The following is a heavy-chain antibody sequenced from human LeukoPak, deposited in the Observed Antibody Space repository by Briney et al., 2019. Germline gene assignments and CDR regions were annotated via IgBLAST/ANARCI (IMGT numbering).Heavy chain of an antibody. D-gene: IGHD5-12*01. V-gene: IGHV3-48*04. CDR1: GFTFSSYS. Sequence: PGGSLRLSCAASGFTFSSYSMNWVRQAPGKGLEWVSGISWNSGSIGYADSVKGRFTISRDNAKNSLYLQMNSLRAEDTAVYYCARGGYSGYDSHYVIDYWGQGTLVTVSS. J-gene: IGHJ4*02. CDR3: ARGGYSGYDSHYVIDY. CDR2: ISWNSGSI.